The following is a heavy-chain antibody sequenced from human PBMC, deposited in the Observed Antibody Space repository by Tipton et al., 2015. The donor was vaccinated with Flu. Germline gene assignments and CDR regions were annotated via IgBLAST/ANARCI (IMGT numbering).Heavy chain of an antibody. CDR2: VSRTGSS. Sequence: TLSLTCAVSGDSISSDYYWAWIRQFPGRGLEWIGTVSRTGSSNYNPSLKSRVTISIDTSKNQFSLKMKSVTAADMAVYYCARTAAIAVPGDVESWGQGALVTISS. CDR1: GDSISSDYY. CDR3: ARTAAIAVPGDVES. V-gene: IGHV4-38-2*01. D-gene: IGHD6-13*01. J-gene: IGHJ4*02.